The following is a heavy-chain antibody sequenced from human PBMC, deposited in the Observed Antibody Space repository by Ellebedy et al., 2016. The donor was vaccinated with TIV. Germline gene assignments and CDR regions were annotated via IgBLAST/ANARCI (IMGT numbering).Heavy chain of an antibody. V-gene: IGHV3-74*01. CDR3: ARDVAVPANYYYYYGMDV. D-gene: IGHD6-19*01. Sequence: LSLTCAASGFTLSTYWMHWVRQAPGKGLVWVSRINSDGSDTSYADSVKGRFTISRDNAKNTLYLQMNSLRAEDTAVYYCARDVAVPANYYYYYGMDVWGQGTTVTVSS. CDR1: GFTLSTYW. J-gene: IGHJ6*02. CDR2: INSDGSDT.